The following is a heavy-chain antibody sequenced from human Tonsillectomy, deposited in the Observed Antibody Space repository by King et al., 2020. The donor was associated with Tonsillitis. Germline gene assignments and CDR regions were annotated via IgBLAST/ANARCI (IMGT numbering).Heavy chain of an antibody. J-gene: IGHJ5*02. Sequence: MQLQESGPGLVKPSETLSLTCAVSGYPISSGYYWGWVRQPPGKGLEWIATIYRSGDTYYNPSLKSRLILSVDTSKNQYSLNLTSVTDAAAGVYFCARERGDILTGYYPRGLFDTWGQGSLVTVSS. D-gene: IGHD3-9*01. CDR3: ARERGDILTGYYPRGLFDT. CDR2: IYRSGDT. V-gene: IGHV4-38-2*02. CDR1: GYPISSGYY.